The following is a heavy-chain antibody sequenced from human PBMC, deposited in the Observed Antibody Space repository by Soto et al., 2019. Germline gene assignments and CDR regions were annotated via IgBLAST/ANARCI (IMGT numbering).Heavy chain of an antibody. V-gene: IGHV3-30*18. J-gene: IGHJ3*02. Sequence: LRLSCAASGFTFSSYGMHWVRQAPGKGLEWVAVISYDGSNKYYADSVKGRFTISRDNSKNTVSLQIDSLGAEDTAVYYCAKNRRMIVAVIDAFDNWGQGTMVTVSS. CDR1: GFTFSSYG. D-gene: IGHD3-22*01. CDR3: AKNRRMIVAVIDAFDN. CDR2: ISYDGSNK.